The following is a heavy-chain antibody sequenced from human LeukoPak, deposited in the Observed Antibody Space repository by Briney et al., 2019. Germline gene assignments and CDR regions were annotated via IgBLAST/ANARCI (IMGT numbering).Heavy chain of an antibody. Sequence: PGGSLRLACAASGIILTNYAVSWVRQAPGKGLGWVAAISDSGTLDYADSVRGRFIISRDISKKMVYLQMNSLRAEDTAIYYCAKVNWARYTDHDDSWGRGTLVTVSS. D-gene: IGHD5-24*01. CDR1: GIILTNYA. V-gene: IGHV3-23*01. J-gene: IGHJ5*01. CDR3: AKVNWARYTDHDDS. CDR2: ISDSGTL.